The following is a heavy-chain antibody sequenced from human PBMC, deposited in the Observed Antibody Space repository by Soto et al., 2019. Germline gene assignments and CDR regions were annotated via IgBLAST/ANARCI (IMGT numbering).Heavy chain of an antibody. CDR3: TRDHYGRGFSSGAFDY. Sequence: SLRLSCSPSGFTFGDYAMNWFRQAPGKGLEWVGFIKSKAFGGTPEYAASVKGRFTISRDDSMSIAYLQMNSLKTDDTAVYYCTRDHYGRGFSSGAFDYWGQGTLVTVSS. CDR1: GFTFGDYA. J-gene: IGHJ4*02. D-gene: IGHD5-18*01. CDR2: IKSKAFGGTP. V-gene: IGHV3-49*03.